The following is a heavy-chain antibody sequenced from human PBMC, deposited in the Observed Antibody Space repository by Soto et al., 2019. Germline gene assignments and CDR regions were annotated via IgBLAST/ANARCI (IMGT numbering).Heavy chain of an antibody. J-gene: IGHJ4*02. Sequence: TSETVSLTCTVSGVSITTTSYYWGWIRQPPVKGLEWIGSVYFSGTTYYNPSLKSRVTISVDTSKNHFSLRLSSVTAADTAIYYCARHGSYWGQGTLVTVSS. CDR3: ARHGSY. CDR2: VYFSGTT. CDR1: GVSITTTSYY. V-gene: IGHV4-39*01.